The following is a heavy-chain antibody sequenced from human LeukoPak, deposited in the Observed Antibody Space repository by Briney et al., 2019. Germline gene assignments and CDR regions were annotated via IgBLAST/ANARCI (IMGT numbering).Heavy chain of an antibody. CDR1: GFTFTSYG. CDR3: AIEYSYGRFDY. Sequence: PGGSLRLSCAASGFTFTSYGMHWVRQAPGKGLEWVALISYDRSNTYYADSVKGRFTISRDNSEKTLYLQMNSLRSEDTAVYYCAIEYSYGRFDYWGQGTLVTVSS. V-gene: IGHV3-30*03. CDR2: ISYDRSNT. J-gene: IGHJ4*02. D-gene: IGHD5-18*01.